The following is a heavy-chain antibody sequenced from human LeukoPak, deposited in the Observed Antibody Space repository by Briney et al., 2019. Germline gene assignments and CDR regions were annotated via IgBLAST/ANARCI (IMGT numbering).Heavy chain of an antibody. D-gene: IGHD6-19*01. CDR1: RFTFSIYS. V-gene: IGHV3-74*01. Sequence: GGSLRLSCAASRFTFSIYSMNWVRHAPGKGLVWVSYSKPDGSNTAYADSVKGRFTISRDNAKNSLYLQMNSLRAEDTAVYYCARDLPSLGSGRYPAFDHWGQGTLVTVSS. CDR3: ARDLPSLGSGRYPAFDH. CDR2: SKPDGSNT. J-gene: IGHJ4*02.